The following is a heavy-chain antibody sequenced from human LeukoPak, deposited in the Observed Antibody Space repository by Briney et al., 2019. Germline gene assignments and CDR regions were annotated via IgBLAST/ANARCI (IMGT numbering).Heavy chain of an antibody. CDR3: ARQIGYCSEGSCYFDY. CDR2: ISSSGGAT. Sequence: GGSLRLSCAASGFTVSSNYMSWVRQAPGKGLEWVSAISSSGGATYYAASVKGRFTISRDMSKNTVFLQMNSLRVEDMAVYYCARQIGYCSEGSCYFDYWGQGTLVTVSS. V-gene: IGHV3-53*01. D-gene: IGHD2-15*01. CDR1: GFTVSSNY. J-gene: IGHJ4*02.